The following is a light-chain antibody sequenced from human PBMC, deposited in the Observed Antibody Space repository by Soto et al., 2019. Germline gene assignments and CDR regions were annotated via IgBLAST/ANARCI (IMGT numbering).Light chain of an antibody. Sequence: AIQMTKSPSTLSASVGDRVTITCLASQSISSWLAWYQQKPGKAPKLLIYAASSLQSGVPSRFSGSASGTDFTLTISSLQPEDFATYYCLQDYNFPRAFGQGSKVDNK. CDR3: LQDYNFPRA. J-gene: IGKJ1*01. CDR1: QSISSW. V-gene: IGKV1-6*01. CDR2: AAS.